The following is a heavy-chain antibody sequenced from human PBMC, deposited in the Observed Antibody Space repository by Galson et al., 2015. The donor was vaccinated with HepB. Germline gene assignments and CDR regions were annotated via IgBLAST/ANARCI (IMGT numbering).Heavy chain of an antibody. CDR1: GYTFTTYG. D-gene: IGHD2-15*01. CDR2: ISAYNGKT. J-gene: IGHJ4*02. Sequence: SVKVSCKASGYTFTTYGITWVRQAPGQGLEWMGWISAYNGKTNHAQKLQDRVTMTTDTSTSTAYMELRSLRSDDTVVYYCARDSCGGGNCYSRLLDYWGQGTQVTVSS. V-gene: IGHV1-18*01. CDR3: ARDSCGGGNCYSRLLDY.